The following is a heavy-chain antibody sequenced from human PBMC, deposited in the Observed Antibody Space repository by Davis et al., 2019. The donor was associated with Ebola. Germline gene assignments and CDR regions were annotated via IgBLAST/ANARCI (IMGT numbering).Heavy chain of an antibody. CDR1: GGTFSSYA. J-gene: IGHJ4*02. D-gene: IGHD2-21*02. Sequence: AASVKVSCKASGGTFSSYAISWVRQAPGQGLEWMGRIIPILGIANYAQKFQGRVTITADKSTSTAYMELSSLRSEDTAVYYCARDRYCGGDCYEDYWGQGTLVTVSS. CDR3: ARDRYCGGDCYEDY. V-gene: IGHV1-69*04. CDR2: IIPILGIA.